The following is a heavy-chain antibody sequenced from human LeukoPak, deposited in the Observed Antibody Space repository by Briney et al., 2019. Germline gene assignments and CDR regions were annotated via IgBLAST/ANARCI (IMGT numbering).Heavy chain of an antibody. CDR3: ARGEGNDFWSGLTNDY. CDR1: GYTFTSYG. J-gene: IGHJ4*02. CDR2: ISAYNGNT. V-gene: IGHV1-18*01. Sequence: ASVKVSCKASGYTFTSYGISWVRQAPGQGLEWMGWISAYNGNTNYAQKLQGRVTMTTVTSTSTAYMELRSLRSDDTAVYYCARGEGNDFWSGLTNDYWGQGTLVTVSS. D-gene: IGHD3-3*01.